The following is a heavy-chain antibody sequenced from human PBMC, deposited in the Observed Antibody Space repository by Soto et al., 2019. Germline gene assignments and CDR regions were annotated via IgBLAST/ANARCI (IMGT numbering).Heavy chain of an antibody. CDR2: INHSGST. Sequence: SETLSLTCAVYGRSFSCYYWIWIRQPPGKGLEWIGEINHSGSTNYNPSLKSRVTISVDTSKTQFSLKLSSVTAADTAVYYCARERRITIFGVVDYYYYYGMDVWGQGTTVTVSS. D-gene: IGHD3-3*01. CDR1: GRSFSCYY. V-gene: IGHV4-34*01. J-gene: IGHJ6*02. CDR3: ARERRITIFGVVDYYYYYGMDV.